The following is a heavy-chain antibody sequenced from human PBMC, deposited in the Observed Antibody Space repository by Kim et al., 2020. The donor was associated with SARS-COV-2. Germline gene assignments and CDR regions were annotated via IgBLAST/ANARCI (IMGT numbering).Heavy chain of an antibody. CDR3: ARRTGVVTPYYYYGMDV. V-gene: IGHV4-30-4*01. CDR2: IYYSGST. Sequence: SETLSLTCTVSGGSISSGDYYWSWIRQPPGKGLEWIGYIYYSGSTYYNPSLKSRVTISVDTSKNQFSLKLSSVTAADTAVYYCARRTGVVTPYYYYGMDVWGQGTTVTVSS. J-gene: IGHJ6*02. D-gene: IGHD3-3*01. CDR1: GGSISSGDYY.